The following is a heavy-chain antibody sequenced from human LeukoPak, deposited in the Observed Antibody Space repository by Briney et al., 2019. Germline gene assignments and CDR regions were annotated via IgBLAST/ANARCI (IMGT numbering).Heavy chain of an antibody. CDR3: PRQMEGRYGYYGIDV. Sequence: PGGSLRLSCAASGFTFSSYTMNWVRQAPGKGLEWISYISSTSSTIFYADSVKGRFTISRDNAKNSLYLQMNSLRAEDTAVYYCPRQMEGRYGYYGIDVWGQGTTVTVSS. J-gene: IGHJ6*02. V-gene: IGHV3-48*01. D-gene: IGHD1-1*01. CDR2: ISSTSSTI. CDR1: GFTFSSYT.